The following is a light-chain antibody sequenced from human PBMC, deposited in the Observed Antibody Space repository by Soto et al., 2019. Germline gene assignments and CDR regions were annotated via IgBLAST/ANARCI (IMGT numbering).Light chain of an antibody. J-gene: IGKJ1*01. CDR3: QQYHSTPWT. CDR2: WAS. V-gene: IGKV4-1*01. CDR1: QSVLYSSNNKNY. Sequence: DIVLTQSPDSLAVSLGERATINCKSSQSVLYSSNNKNYLAWYQQKPGQPPKLLIYWASTRESGVPDRFSGSGSETDFTLTISSLQAEDVADYYCQQYHSTPWTFGQGTKVEIK.